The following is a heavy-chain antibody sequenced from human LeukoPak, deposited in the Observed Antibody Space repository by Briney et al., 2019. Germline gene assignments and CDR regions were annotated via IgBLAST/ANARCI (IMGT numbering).Heavy chain of an antibody. CDR2: INGDERSR. Sequence: GGSLRLSCEVSGFTFGDYWMHWVRQPPGKGLVWVSRINGDERSRAYADSVKGRFTISRDNSKNTLYLQMNSLRVGDTGTYYCARDRAERNWTYHTLFDSWGQGTPVIVSS. CDR3: ARDRAERNWTYHTLFDS. J-gene: IGHJ4*02. V-gene: IGHV3-74*01. D-gene: IGHD1-7*01. CDR1: GFTFGDYW.